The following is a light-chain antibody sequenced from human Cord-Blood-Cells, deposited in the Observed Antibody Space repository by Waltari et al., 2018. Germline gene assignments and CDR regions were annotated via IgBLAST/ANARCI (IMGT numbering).Light chain of an antibody. J-gene: IGLJ3*02. Sequence: QSVLTQPPSASGTPGQSVTLPCSGSSSHIGSNYVYWYQQLPGTAPNLLIYRNNPRPSGVPDRFSGSKSGTSASLAISGLRSEDEADYYCAAWDDSLSGWVFGGGTKLTVL. CDR2: RNN. CDR1: SSHIGSNY. CDR3: AAWDDSLSGWV. V-gene: IGLV1-47*01.